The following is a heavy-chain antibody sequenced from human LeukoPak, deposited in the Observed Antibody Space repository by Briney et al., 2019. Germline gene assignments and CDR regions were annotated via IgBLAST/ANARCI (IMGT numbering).Heavy chain of an antibody. CDR3: ARGSRFGVVGRDAFDI. Sequence: TTGGSLRLSCAASEFIFITYWMSWVRQAPGKGLEWVSSISISSNYIYYADSVKGRFTISRDNAKNSLYLQMNSLGGEDTAVYYCARGSRFGVVGRDAFDIWGQGTMVTVSS. D-gene: IGHD3-3*01. J-gene: IGHJ3*02. CDR1: EFIFITYW. V-gene: IGHV3-21*01. CDR2: ISISSNYI.